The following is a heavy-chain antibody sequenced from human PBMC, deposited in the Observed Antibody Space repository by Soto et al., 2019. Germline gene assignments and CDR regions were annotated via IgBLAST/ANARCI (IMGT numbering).Heavy chain of an antibody. CDR1: GDSVSSNSAA. J-gene: IGHJ6*02. CDR3: VLTRVGGSGRKIGYYYYGMDV. Sequence: SQTLSLICAISGDSVSSNSAAWNWIRQSPSRGLEWLGRTYYRSKWYNDYAVSVKSRITINPDTSKNQFSLQLNSVTPEDTAVYYCVLTRVGGSGRKIGYYYYGMDVWGQGTTVTSP. CDR2: TYYRSKWYN. D-gene: IGHD3-10*01. V-gene: IGHV6-1*01.